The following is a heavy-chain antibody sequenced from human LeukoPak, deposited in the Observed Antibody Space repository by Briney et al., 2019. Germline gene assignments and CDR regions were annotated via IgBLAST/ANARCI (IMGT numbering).Heavy chain of an antibody. CDR1: GFTFDDYA. J-gene: IGHJ5*02. CDR3: AKGGTYGSGSHLNNWFDP. V-gene: IGHV3-9*03. CDR2: ISWNSGTI. D-gene: IGHD3-10*01. Sequence: QPGGSLRLSCAASGFTFDDYAMHWVRQVPGKGLEWVSGISWNSGTIGYADSVKGRFTISRDNAKNSLYLLMNSLRAEDMALYYCAKGGTYGSGSHLNNWFDPWGQGTLVTVSS.